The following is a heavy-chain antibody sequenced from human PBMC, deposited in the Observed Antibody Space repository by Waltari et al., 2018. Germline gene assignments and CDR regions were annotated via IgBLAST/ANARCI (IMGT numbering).Heavy chain of an antibody. CDR1: GYSFTSYW. J-gene: IGHJ3*02. Sequence: EVQLVQSGAEVKKPGESLKISCKGSGYSFTSYWIGWVRQMPGKGLEWMGIIYPRDSYPRYSPSFQGQVTISADKSISTAYLQWSSLKASDTAMYYCARHGYYDSSGSYAFDIWGQGTMVTVSS. CDR2: IYPRDSYP. V-gene: IGHV5-51*01. CDR3: ARHGYYDSSGSYAFDI. D-gene: IGHD3-22*01.